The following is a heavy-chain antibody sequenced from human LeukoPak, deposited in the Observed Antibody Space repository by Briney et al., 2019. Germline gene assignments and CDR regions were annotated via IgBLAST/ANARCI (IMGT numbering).Heavy chain of an antibody. CDR3: ARVLGYYDSSGYYYHYYFDY. CDR2: IKQDGSEK. V-gene: IGHV3-7*04. D-gene: IGHD3-22*01. Sequence: GGSLRLSCAASGFTFSSYWMSWVRQAPGKGLEWVANIKQDGSEKYYMDSVKGRFTISRDNAKNSLYLQMNSLRAEDTAVYYCARVLGYYDSSGYYYHYYFDYWGQGTLVTVSS. CDR1: GFTFSSYW. J-gene: IGHJ4*02.